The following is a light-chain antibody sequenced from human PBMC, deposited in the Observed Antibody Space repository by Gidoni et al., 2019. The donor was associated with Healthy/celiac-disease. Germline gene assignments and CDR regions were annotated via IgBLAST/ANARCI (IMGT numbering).Light chain of an antibody. V-gene: IGLV2-23*01. CDR1: SSDVGSYNL. CDR2: EGS. J-gene: IGLJ3*02. CDR3: CSYAGSRV. Sequence: QSALTQPASGSGSPGQSITISCTGTSSDVGSYNLVSWYQQHPGKAPKLMIYEGSKRPSGVSTRFSGSKSGNTASLTISGLQAEDEADYYCCSYAGSRVFGGGTKLTVL.